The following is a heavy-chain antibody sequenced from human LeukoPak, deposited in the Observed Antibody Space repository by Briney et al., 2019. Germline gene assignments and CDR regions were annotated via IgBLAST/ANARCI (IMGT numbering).Heavy chain of an antibody. CDR2: ISAYNGNT. Sequence: ASVKVSCKASGYTFTSYGISWVRQAPGQGLEWMGWISAYNGNTNYAQKLQGRVTMTTDTSTSTAYMELRSLRSDDTAVYYCARDGNLNPWFRYYYMDVWGKGTTVTISS. J-gene: IGHJ6*03. CDR1: GYTFTSYG. CDR3: ARDGNLNPWFRYYYMDV. V-gene: IGHV1-18*01. D-gene: IGHD3-9*01.